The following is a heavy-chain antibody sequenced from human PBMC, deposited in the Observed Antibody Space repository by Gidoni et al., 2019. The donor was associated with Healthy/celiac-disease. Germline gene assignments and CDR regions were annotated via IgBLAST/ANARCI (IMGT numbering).Heavy chain of an antibody. J-gene: IGHJ4*02. CDR2: ISYDGSNK. CDR3: ARGGPRNYDFWSGYYSDY. V-gene: IGHV3-30-3*01. CDR1: GFTFSSYA. D-gene: IGHD3-3*01. Sequence: QVQLVESGGGVVQPGRSLRLSCAASGFTFSSYAMPWVRQAPGKGLEWVAVISYDGSNKYYAESVKGRFTISRDNSKNTLYLQMNSLRAEDTAVYYCARGGPRNYDFWSGYYSDYWGQGTLVTVSS.